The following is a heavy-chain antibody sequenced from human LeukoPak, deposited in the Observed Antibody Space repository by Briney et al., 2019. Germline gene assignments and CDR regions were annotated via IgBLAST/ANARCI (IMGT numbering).Heavy chain of an antibody. CDR3: ARKEQLVLDY. Sequence: GGSLRLSCAASGFTFSDYWMHWVRQAPGKGLVWVSHINADEDRAAYADSVKGRFTISRDNARNTLYLQMNSLRAEDTAMYYCARKEQLVLDYWGQGTLVTVSS. J-gene: IGHJ4*02. CDR1: GFTFSDYW. V-gene: IGHV3-74*01. D-gene: IGHD6-13*01. CDR2: INADEDRA.